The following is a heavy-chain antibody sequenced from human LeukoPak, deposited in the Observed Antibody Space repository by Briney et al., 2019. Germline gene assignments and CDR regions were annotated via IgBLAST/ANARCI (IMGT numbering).Heavy chain of an antibody. Sequence: GGSLRLSCAASGFTFSSYWMHWVRQAPGKGLVWVSRIKSDGKANYADSVKGRFTISGDNAKNTVPLQMNSLRAEDTGVYYCARAPSEIGGYYPEYFRHWGQGTLVTVSS. CDR2: IKSDGKA. CDR1: GFTFSSYW. CDR3: ARAPSEIGGYYPEYFRH. J-gene: IGHJ1*01. D-gene: IGHD3-22*01. V-gene: IGHV3-74*01.